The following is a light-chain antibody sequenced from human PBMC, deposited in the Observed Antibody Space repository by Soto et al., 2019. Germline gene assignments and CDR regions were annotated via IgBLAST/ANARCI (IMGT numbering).Light chain of an antibody. V-gene: IGKV3-15*01. CDR2: DAS. Sequence: EIVLTQSPATLSLSPGERATLSCRASQSISSNLAWYQQKPGQAPRLLIYDASTRATGIPARFSGSGSGREFTLTITSLQSEDFAVYYCQHYNNWPPWTFGQGTKVDIK. J-gene: IGKJ1*01. CDR3: QHYNNWPPWT. CDR1: QSISSN.